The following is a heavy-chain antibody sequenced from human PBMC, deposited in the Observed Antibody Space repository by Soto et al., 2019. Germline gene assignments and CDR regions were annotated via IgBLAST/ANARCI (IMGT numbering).Heavy chain of an antibody. V-gene: IGHV3-15*07. CDR1: SVSNAW. D-gene: IGHD2-8*01. CDR3: TTDGVR. CDR2: IKSETDGGTT. J-gene: IGHJ4*02. Sequence: SVSNAWMNWVRRAPGKGLEWVGRIKSETDGGTTDYAAPVKGRFTISRDDSKNTLYLQMNSLRTVDTAVYYCTTDGVRWGQGTLVTVSS.